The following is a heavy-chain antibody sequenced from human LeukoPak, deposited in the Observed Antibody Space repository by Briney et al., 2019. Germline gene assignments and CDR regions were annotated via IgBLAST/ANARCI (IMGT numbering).Heavy chain of an antibody. CDR2: ISYDGSNK. CDR3: ARDAGNSGYGMDV. J-gene: IGHJ6*02. V-gene: IGHV3-30*03. Sequence: GGSLRLSCAASGVTFSSYGMHWVRQAPGKGLEWVAVISYDGSNKYYAESVKGRFTISRDSAKNSLYLQMSSLRDEDTAVYYCARDAGNSGYGMDVWGQGTTVTVSS. D-gene: IGHD6-19*01. CDR1: GVTFSSYG.